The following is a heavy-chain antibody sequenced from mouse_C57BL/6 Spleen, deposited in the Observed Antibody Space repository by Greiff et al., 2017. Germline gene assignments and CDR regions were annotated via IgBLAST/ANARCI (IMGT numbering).Heavy chain of an antibody. CDR3: ARRASYGGNYFDY. Sequence: EVQLVESGGGLVKPGGSLKLSCAASGFTFSDYGMHWVRQAPEKGLEWVAYISSGSSNIYSADTVKGRVTIAIDNAKSTLFLHMTSLRSEDTAMYYCARRASYGGNYFDYWGQGTTLTVAS. D-gene: IGHD1-1*01. V-gene: IGHV5-17*01. J-gene: IGHJ2*01. CDR1: GFTFSDYG. CDR2: ISSGSSNI.